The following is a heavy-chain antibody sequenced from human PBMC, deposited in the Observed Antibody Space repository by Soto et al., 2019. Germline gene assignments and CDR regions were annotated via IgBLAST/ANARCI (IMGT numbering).Heavy chain of an antibody. J-gene: IGHJ6*02. CDR3: ARRIPFGYGMDV. CDR1: GFTFSSYA. CDR2: ITSNGGNT. Sequence: PGGSLRLSCAASGFTFSSYAMHWVRQAPGKGLEYVSDITSNGGNTDYASSVKGRFTISRDNSKNTLYLQMGSLRAEDMAVYYCARRIPFGYGMDVWGQGTTVTAP. V-gene: IGHV3-64*01. D-gene: IGHD2-21*01.